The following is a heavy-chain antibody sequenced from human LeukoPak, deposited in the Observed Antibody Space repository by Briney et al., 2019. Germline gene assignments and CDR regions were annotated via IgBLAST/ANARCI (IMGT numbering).Heavy chain of an antibody. V-gene: IGHV3-74*01. Sequence: GGSLRLSCVASGFAFRNYWMHWVRQVPGRGLGWFSRISSDVANANYADSVKGRFTISRDNAKNTLYLQMNSLRAEDTAVYYCAKDRLGLDYWGQGTLVTVSS. CDR3: AKDRLGLDY. CDR1: GFAFRNYW. J-gene: IGHJ4*02. CDR2: ISSDVANA.